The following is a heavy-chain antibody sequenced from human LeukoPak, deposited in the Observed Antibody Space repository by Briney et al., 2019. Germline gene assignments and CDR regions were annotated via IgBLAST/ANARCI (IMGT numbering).Heavy chain of an antibody. CDR3: ARFLYDSSGYDY. CDR1: GGTFSSYA. D-gene: IGHD3-22*01. V-gene: IGHV1-69*04. J-gene: IGHJ4*02. Sequence: GASVKVSCKASGGTFSSYAISWVRQAPGQGLEWMGRIIPILGIANYAQKFQGRVTITADKSTSTAYMELSSLRSEDTAVYYCARFLYDSSGYDYWGQGTLVTVSS. CDR2: IIPILGIA.